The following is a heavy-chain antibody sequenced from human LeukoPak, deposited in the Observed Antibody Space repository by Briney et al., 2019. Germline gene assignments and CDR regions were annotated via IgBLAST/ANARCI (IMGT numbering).Heavy chain of an antibody. Sequence: SETLSLTCAVYGGSFSGYYWSWIRQPPGKGLEWIGEINHSGSTNYNPSLKSRVTISVDTSKNQFSLKLSSVTAADTAVYYCASTVDTAMVKGPTYYFDYWGQGTLVTVSS. CDR3: ASTVDTAMVKGPTYYFDY. CDR2: INHSGST. J-gene: IGHJ4*02. D-gene: IGHD5-18*01. CDR1: GGSFSGYY. V-gene: IGHV4-34*01.